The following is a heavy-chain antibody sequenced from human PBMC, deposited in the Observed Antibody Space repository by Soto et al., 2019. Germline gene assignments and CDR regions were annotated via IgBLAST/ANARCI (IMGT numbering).Heavy chain of an antibody. V-gene: IGHV3-23*01. J-gene: IGHJ1*01. Sequence: GGSLRLSCAASGFTFSSYAMSCVRQAPGKGLEWVSAISGSGGSTYYADSVKGRFTISRDNSKNTLYLQMNSLRAEDTAVYYCVKDPESKPTVRSFQYWGQGTRVSVSS. CDR1: GFTFSSYA. D-gene: IGHD4-17*01. CDR2: ISGSGGST. CDR3: VKDPESKPTVRSFQY.